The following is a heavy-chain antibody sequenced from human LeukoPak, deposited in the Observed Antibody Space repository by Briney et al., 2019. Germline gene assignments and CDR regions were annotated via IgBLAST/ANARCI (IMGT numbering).Heavy chain of an antibody. V-gene: IGHV4-30-2*01. CDR3: ARAYSSSWYGFGNWFDP. D-gene: IGHD6-13*01. Sequence: PSQTLSLTCAVSGGSISSGGYSWSWIRQPPGKGLEWIGYIYHSGSTYYNPSLKSRVTISVDRSKNQFSLKLSSVTAADTAVYYCARAYSSSWYGFGNWFDPWGQGTQVTVSS. CDR1: GGSISSGGYS. CDR2: IYHSGST. J-gene: IGHJ5*02.